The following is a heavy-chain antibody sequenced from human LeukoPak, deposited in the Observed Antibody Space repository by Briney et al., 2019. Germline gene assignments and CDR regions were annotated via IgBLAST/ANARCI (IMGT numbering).Heavy chain of an antibody. D-gene: IGHD1-26*01. CDR2: IYYSGST. V-gene: IGHV4-59*08. Sequence: SETLSLTCTVSGGSISSYYWSWIRQPPGKGLEWIGYIYYSGSTNYNPSLKSRVTISVDTSKNQFSLKLSSVTAADTAVYYCASWSGSHLRFGYWGQGTLVTVSS. CDR3: ASWSGSHLRFGY. J-gene: IGHJ4*02. CDR1: GGSISSYY.